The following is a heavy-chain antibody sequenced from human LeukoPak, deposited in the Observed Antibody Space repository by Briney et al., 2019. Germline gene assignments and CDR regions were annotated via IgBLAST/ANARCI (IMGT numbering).Heavy chain of an antibody. CDR3: VKGRDWNSQRYYFDY. Sequence: GGSLRLSCAASGFTFSSYAMSWVRQAPGKGLEWVSAISGSGGSTYYADSVKGRFTISRDNSKNTLYLQMNSLRAEDTAVYYCVKGRDWNSQRYYFDYWGQGTLVTVSS. D-gene: IGHD1-7*01. CDR1: GFTFSSYA. J-gene: IGHJ4*02. CDR2: ISGSGGST. V-gene: IGHV3-23*01.